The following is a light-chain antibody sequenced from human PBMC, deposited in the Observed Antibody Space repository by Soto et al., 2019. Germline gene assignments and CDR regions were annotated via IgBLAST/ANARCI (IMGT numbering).Light chain of an antibody. Sequence: QSVLSQPRSVSGSPGQSVTVSCTGTSSDVGTFNYVSWYQLHPGEAPKFIIYDVTARPSGVPDRFSGSRSGNTASLTISGLQAEDEADYHCCAYAGSSALLFGGGTQLTVL. J-gene: IGLJ2*01. CDR1: SSDVGTFNY. V-gene: IGLV2-11*01. CDR2: DVT. CDR3: CAYAGSSALL.